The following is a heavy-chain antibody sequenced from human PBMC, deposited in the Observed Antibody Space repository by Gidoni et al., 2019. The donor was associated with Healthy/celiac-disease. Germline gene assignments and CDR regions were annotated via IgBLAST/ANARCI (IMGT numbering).Heavy chain of an antibody. Sequence: EVQLVESGGGLVQPGGSLKLSCAASGFTLSRYIMNWVRQAPGKGLEWVSYISNSGSNIYYADAVKGRFTISRDNAKNSLFLQMNSLRDEDTAVYYCARDGYWGQGTLVTVSS. V-gene: IGHV3-48*02. CDR1: GFTLSRYI. CDR3: ARDGY. J-gene: IGHJ4*02. CDR2: ISNSGSNI.